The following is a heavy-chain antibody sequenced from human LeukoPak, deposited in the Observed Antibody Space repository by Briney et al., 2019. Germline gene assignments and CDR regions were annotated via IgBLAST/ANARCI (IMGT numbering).Heavy chain of an antibody. CDR2: LSGSGTTGT. V-gene: IGHV3-23*01. CDR1: GFTFSTFA. D-gene: IGHD4-23*01. CDR3: AKGYSGGSATDFDS. Sequence: GGSLRLSCAASGFTFSTFAMSWVRQAPGKGLERVSVLSGSGTTGTYYADSVKGRFTISRDNSKNTLFLEMNSLRAEDSALYYCAKGYSGGSATDFDSWGQGILVTVSS. J-gene: IGHJ4*02.